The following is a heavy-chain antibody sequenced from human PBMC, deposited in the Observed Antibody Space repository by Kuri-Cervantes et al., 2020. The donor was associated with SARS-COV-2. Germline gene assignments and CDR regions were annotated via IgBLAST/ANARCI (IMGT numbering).Heavy chain of an antibody. V-gene: IGHV3-30*02. D-gene: IGHD4-11*01. CDR3: AKPFHDYSDYGGAFDI. J-gene: IGHJ3*02. CDR2: IRYDGSNK. CDR1: GFTFSSYG. Sequence: GESLKISCAASGFTFSSYGMHWVRQAPGKGLEWVAFIRYDGSNKYYADSVKGRFTVSRDDSKSTLYLQMNSLRTEDTALYYCAKPFHDYSDYGGAFDIWGQGTVVTVSS.